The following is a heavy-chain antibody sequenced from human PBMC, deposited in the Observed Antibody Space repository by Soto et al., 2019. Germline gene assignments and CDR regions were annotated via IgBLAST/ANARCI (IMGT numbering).Heavy chain of an antibody. D-gene: IGHD3-10*02. V-gene: IGHV4-31*03. Sequence: QVQLQESGPGLLKTSQTLALTCSVSGASITSDGYYWSWIRQFPGKGLEWIGHIYYSGNSYYNLSLASRLLISVDTSKKQFSLKLSSVTAADTAVYYCARTVCSGSPDFDYWGQGILVTVSS. CDR2: IYYSGNS. CDR1: GASITSDGYY. J-gene: IGHJ4*02. CDR3: ARTVCSGSPDFDY.